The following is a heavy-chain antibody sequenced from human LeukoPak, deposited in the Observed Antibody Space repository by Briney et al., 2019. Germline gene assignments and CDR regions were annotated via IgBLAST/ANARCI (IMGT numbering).Heavy chain of an antibody. D-gene: IGHD5-12*01. Sequence: GGSLRLSCAASGFTFSSYAISWVRQAPGKGLEWVSAISGSGGSTYYADSVKGRFTISRDNSKNTLYLQMNGLRAEDTAVYYCATRRIASLLVARMESRYDYWGQGTLVTVSS. CDR2: ISGSGGST. V-gene: IGHV3-23*01. CDR3: ATRRIASLLVARMESRYDY. CDR1: GFTFSSYA. J-gene: IGHJ4*02.